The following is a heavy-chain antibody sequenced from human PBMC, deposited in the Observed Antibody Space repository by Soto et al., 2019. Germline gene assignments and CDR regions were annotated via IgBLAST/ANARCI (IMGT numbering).Heavy chain of an antibody. CDR3: AKEVSLGSTVDLGY. D-gene: IGHD7-27*01. J-gene: IGHJ4*02. Sequence: GGALRLSCAASGFTFSIFAMSWVRQSPGKGLEWVSTISGSGGSTYYADAVKGRFTISRDNSMGTLYLQMKSLRVEDTAIYYCAKEVSLGSTVDLGYWGQGALVTVS. CDR1: GFTFSIFA. V-gene: IGHV3-23*01. CDR2: ISGSGGST.